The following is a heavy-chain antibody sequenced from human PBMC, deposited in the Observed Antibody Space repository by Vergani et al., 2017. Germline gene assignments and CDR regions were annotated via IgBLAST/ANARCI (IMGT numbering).Heavy chain of an antibody. D-gene: IGHD3-3*01. CDR2: ISGSGGST. V-gene: IGHV3-23*04. J-gene: IGHJ4*02. CDR1: GFRFSDYG. CDR3: AKYDFWSGFFDY. Sequence: VQMVESGGGVVQPGRSLRLSCAVSGFRFSDYGMHWVRQAPGRGLEWVSAISGSGGSTYYADSVKGRFTISRDNSKNTLYLQMNSLRAEDTAVYYCAKYDFWSGFFDYWGQGTLVTVSS.